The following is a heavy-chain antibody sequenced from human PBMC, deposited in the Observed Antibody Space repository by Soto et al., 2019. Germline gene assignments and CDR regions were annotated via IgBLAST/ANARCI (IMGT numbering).Heavy chain of an antibody. D-gene: IGHD1-26*01. J-gene: IGHJ5*02. CDR2: IYYGAYT. CDR3: ARWDSNWFDP. CDR1: GGSITSDW. Sequence: ASETLSLTCSVSGGSITSDWWSWIRQPPGKGLEWIGYIYYGAYTNYNPIPKSRVTISGDTSKNQVSLKLNSVTTADTAVYYCARWDSNWFDPWGQGVLVTVSS. V-gene: IGHV4-59*01.